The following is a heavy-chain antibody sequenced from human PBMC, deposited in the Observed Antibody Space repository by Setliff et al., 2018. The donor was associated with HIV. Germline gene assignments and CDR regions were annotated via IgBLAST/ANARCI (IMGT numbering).Heavy chain of an antibody. CDR2: IYHTGRT. J-gene: IGHJ4*02. Sequence: SETLSLTCSVSGGSIDNNKYYWTWIRQPPGKGLEWTGSIYHTGRTYYNRSLESRLTISIDTSKNQFSLKLTSVTAADTAVYYCARGSSSGTDLAVLWGQGTLVTVSS. CDR3: ARGSSSGTDLAVL. CDR1: GGSIDNNKYY. D-gene: IGHD3-22*01. V-gene: IGHV4-39*07.